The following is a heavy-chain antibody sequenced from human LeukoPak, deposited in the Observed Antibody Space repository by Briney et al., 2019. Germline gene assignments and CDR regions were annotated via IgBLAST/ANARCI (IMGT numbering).Heavy chain of an antibody. J-gene: IGHJ5*02. CDR2: ISGSGAST. CDR3: AKDSGNRDNWFDP. CDR1: GFAFSSYA. V-gene: IGHV3-23*01. Sequence: GGTLRLSCAASGFAFSSYAMTWVRQSPGKELEWVSDISGSGASTYYTDSVKARFTISRDNSKNTLYLQMNSLRAEDTAVYYCAKDSGNRDNWFDPWGQGTLVTVSS. D-gene: IGHD1-14*01.